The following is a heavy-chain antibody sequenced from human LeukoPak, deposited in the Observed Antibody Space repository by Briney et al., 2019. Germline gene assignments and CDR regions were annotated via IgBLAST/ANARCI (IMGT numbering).Heavy chain of an antibody. Sequence: GASVKVSCTVSGYTLTELSMHWGRQAPGKGLEWVGGVDPEDGETIYAQKFQGRVTMTEDTSTDTAYMELSSLRSEDTAVYYCATILYDILTGYSSPFDYWGQGTLVTVSS. CDR1: GYTLTELS. J-gene: IGHJ4*02. D-gene: IGHD3-9*01. CDR2: VDPEDGET. CDR3: ATILYDILTGYSSPFDY. V-gene: IGHV1-24*01.